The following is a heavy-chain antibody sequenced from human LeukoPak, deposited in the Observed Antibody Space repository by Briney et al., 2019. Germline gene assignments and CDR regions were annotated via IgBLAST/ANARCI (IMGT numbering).Heavy chain of an antibody. D-gene: IGHD2-21*02. Sequence: SETLSLTCTVSGASISSYYWDWIRQPPGKGLEWIGYMYYSGSTNYNPSLKSRVTMSVDTSKNQFSLKLNSVTAADTAVYYCARRVTSNCFDPWGQGTLVTVSS. V-gene: IGHV4-59*08. J-gene: IGHJ5*02. CDR3: ARRVTSNCFDP. CDR2: MYYSGST. CDR1: GASISSYY.